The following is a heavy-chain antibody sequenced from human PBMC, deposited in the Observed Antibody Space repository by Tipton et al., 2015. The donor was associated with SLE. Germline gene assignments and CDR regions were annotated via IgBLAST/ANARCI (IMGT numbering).Heavy chain of an antibody. CDR2: INHSGST. J-gene: IGHJ4*02. D-gene: IGHD3-3*01. CDR3: ARGPRITRFDY. V-gene: IGHV4-34*01. Sequence: LRLSCAVYGGSFSGYYWSWIRQPPGKGLEWIGEINHSGSTNYNPSLKSRVTISADTSKNQFSLKLSSVTAADTAVYYCARGPRITRFDYWGQGTLVTVSS. CDR1: GGSFSGYY.